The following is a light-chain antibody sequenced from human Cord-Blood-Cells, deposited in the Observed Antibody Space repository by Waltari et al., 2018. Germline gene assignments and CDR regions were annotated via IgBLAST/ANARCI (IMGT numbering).Light chain of an antibody. Sequence: EIVLTQSPATLSLSPGERATLSCRASQSVSSYLAWYPQKPGQAPRLLIYDASNRATGIPARFSGSCSGTDFTLTISSLEPEDFAVYYCQQRSNWPLTFGGGSKVEIK. CDR3: QQRSNWPLT. J-gene: IGKJ4*01. CDR1: QSVSSY. V-gene: IGKV3-11*01. CDR2: DAS.